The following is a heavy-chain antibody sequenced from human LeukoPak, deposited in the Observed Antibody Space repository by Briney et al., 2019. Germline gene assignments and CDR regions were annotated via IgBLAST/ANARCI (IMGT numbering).Heavy chain of an antibody. D-gene: IGHD3-22*01. CDR2: ISGSGGST. CDR3: APSERITMIVVVNYYFDY. CDR1: GFTFSSYA. J-gene: IGHJ4*02. V-gene: IGHV3-23*01. Sequence: PGGSLRLSCAASGFTFSSYAMSWVRQAPGKGLEWVSAISGSGGSTYYADSVKGRSTISRDNSKNTLYLQMNSLRAEDTAVYYCAPSERITMIVVVNYYFDYWGQGTLVTVSS.